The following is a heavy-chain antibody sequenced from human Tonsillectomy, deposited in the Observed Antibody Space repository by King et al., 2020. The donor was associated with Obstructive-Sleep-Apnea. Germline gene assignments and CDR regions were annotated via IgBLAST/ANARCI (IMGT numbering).Heavy chain of an antibody. V-gene: IGHV3-23*04. Sequence: VQLVESGGGLVQPGGSLRLSCEASGFTFTSYAMNWVRQAPGKGLEWVSVISGSGDGAYYADSVRGRFTISRDNSKSTLYLQMNSLTAADTAVYYCAKGNIVAVPAAPYSRGQGTLVTVSS. D-gene: IGHD2-2*01. CDR1: GFTFTSYA. CDR2: ISGSGDGA. J-gene: IGHJ5*01. CDR3: AKGNIVAVPAAPYS.